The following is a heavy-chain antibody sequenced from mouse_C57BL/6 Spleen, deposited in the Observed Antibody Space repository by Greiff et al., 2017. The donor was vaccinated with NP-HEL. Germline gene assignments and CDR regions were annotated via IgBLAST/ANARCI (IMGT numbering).Heavy chain of an antibody. CDR3: ARPCTTVVARDWYFDV. CDR2: ISSGSSTI. V-gene: IGHV5-17*01. J-gene: IGHJ1*03. D-gene: IGHD1-1*01. Sequence: EVMLVESGGGLVKPGGSLKLSCAASGFTFSDYGMHWVRQAPEKGLEWVAYISSGSSTIYYADTVKGRFTISRDNAKNTLFLQMTSLRSEDTAMYYCARPCTTVVARDWYFDVWGTGTTVTVSS. CDR1: GFTFSDYG.